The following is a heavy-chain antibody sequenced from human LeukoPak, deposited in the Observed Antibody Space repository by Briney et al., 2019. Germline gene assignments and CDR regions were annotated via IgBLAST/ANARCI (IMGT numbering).Heavy chain of an antibody. V-gene: IGHV1-8*02. J-gene: IGHJ5*02. CDR3: ASRTFLT. CDR2: INPNSGIT. CDR1: GYTFTSYD. Sequence: ASVSVSCMASGYTFTSYDINWVRQAPGQGLEWMGWINPNSGITGYAEKFQGRVTMTRDTSTETAFMELSSLRSDDTAIYYCASRTFLTWGQGTLVTVSS. D-gene: IGHD1/OR15-1a*01.